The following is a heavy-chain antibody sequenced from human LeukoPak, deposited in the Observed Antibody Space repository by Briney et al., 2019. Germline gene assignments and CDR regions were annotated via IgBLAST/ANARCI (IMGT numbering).Heavy chain of an antibody. V-gene: IGHV4-39*01. CDR2: ISYTGAT. J-gene: IGHJ4*02. CDR1: GGSISSSGYY. Sequence: SETLSLTCGVSGGSISSSGYYWAWIRQPPGTGLEWIGSISYTGATYYNPSLKSRLIISADRSKNQFSLKLTSVTAADTAVYYCARRRIVATIDYWGQGTLVTVSS. CDR3: ARRRIVATIDY. D-gene: IGHD5-12*01.